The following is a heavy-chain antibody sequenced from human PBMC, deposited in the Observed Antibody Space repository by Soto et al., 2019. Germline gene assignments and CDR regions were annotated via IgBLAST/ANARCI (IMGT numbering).Heavy chain of an antibody. V-gene: IGHV1-18*01. Sequence: QVQLVQSGAEVKKPGASVKVSCKASGYTFTSYGISWVRQAPGQGLEWMGWISAYNGNTNYAQKLQGRVTMTTDTSTSTAYMELRSLRSDDTAVYYCAREDNWNYVVQVPFYGMDVWGQGTTVTVSS. CDR3: AREDNWNYVVQVPFYGMDV. CDR2: ISAYNGNT. D-gene: IGHD1-7*01. J-gene: IGHJ6*02. CDR1: GYTFTSYG.